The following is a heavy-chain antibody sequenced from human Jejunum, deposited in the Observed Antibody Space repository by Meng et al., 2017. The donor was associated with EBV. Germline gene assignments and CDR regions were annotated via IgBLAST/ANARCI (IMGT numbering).Heavy chain of an antibody. CDR1: GGPLTDNH. V-gene: IGHV4-59*01. D-gene: IGHD2-21*02. CDR2: ISYTGRV. J-gene: IGHJ4*02. Sequence: QVQLQESGPGLVXPXXXLSLTCAVSGGPLTDNHWTWIRQPPGKGLEWIGYISYTGRVNYNPSLKSRVTISIDTSRNQFSLRLTSVTAADTAVYYCARGKVTFDYWGQGTLVTVSS. CDR3: ARGKVTFDY.